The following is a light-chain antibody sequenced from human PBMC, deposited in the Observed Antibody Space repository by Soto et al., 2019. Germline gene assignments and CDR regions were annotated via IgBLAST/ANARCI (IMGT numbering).Light chain of an antibody. CDR2: EVN. CDR3: RSYTSSITHV. Sequence: QSALTQPASVSGSLGQSITISCSGTSNDVGGYDHCSWYQHYPGKAPKLVIYEVNHRPSGVSDRFSGSKSGDTASLTISGLQAEDEADYYCRSYTSSITHVFGTGTKLTVL. J-gene: IGLJ1*01. CDR1: SNDVGGYDH. V-gene: IGLV2-14*01.